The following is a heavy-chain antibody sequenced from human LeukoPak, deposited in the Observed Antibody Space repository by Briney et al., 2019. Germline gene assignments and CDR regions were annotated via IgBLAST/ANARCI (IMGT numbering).Heavy chain of an antibody. CDR3: ARTPYYGSGSYYYYFDY. CDR2: ISSSSSYI. V-gene: IGHV3-21*01. Sequence: GXLRLSCAASGFTFSSYSMNWVRQAPGKGLEWVSSISSSSSYIYYADSVKGRFTISRDNAKNSLYLQMNSLRAEDTAVYYCARTPYYGSGSYYYYFDYWGQGTLVTVSS. D-gene: IGHD3-10*01. J-gene: IGHJ4*02. CDR1: GFTFSSYS.